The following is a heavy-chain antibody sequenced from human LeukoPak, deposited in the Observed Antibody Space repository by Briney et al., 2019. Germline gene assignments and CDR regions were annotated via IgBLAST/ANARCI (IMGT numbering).Heavy chain of an antibody. CDR1: GFTFSSYA. Sequence: GGSLRLSCAASGFTFSSYAMSWVCQAPGKGLEWVSAISGSGGSTYYADSVKGRFTISRDNSKNTLYLQMNSLRAEDTAVYYCAKAQDTGVITTLFDYWGQGTLVTVSS. CDR2: ISGSGGST. V-gene: IGHV3-23*01. J-gene: IGHJ4*02. D-gene: IGHD3-22*01. CDR3: AKAQDTGVITTLFDY.